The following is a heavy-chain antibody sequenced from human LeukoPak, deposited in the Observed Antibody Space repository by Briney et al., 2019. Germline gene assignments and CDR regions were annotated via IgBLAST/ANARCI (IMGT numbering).Heavy chain of an antibody. J-gene: IGHJ4*02. D-gene: IGHD5-18*01. V-gene: IGHV4-59*01. CDR1: GDSINNYF. CDR2: IYYSGST. Sequence: SETLSLTCTVSGDSINNYFWSWIRQPPGKRLEWIGYIYYSGSTNFNPSLKGRVTISVDTSKNQFSLELSSVTAADTAVYYCARTLRGYSYGPFDYWGQGTLVTVSS. CDR3: ARTLRGYSYGPFDY.